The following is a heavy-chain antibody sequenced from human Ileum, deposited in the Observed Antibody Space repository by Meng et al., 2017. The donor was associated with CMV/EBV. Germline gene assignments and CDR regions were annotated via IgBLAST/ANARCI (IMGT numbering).Heavy chain of an antibody. CDR1: ECTFTYCY. J-gene: IGHJ4*02. CDR2: INTNTGGT. D-gene: IGHD2-15*01. V-gene: IGHV1-2*02. CDR3: ARGRIGGGNDY. Sequence: SCITSECTFTYCYVRWVRQAPGQGVRWMGWINTNTGGTTYSQKFRGRVTLTRDTSTGTVYMELSSLRSDDTALFNCARGRIGGGNDYWGQGSLVTVSS.